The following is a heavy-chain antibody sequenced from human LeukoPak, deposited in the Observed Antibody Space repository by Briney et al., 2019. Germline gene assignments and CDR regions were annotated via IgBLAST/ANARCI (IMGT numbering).Heavy chain of an antibody. D-gene: IGHD3-16*01. V-gene: IGHV3-74*01. Sequence: GGSLRLSCAASGLTFTRYWMHWVRHAPGKGLVWVSRINSAGNTTDYAESVKGRFSISRDNSKNTLSLQMNNLRVEDTAVYHCARGMRGSSAFDYWGQGTLVTVSS. CDR2: INSAGNTT. J-gene: IGHJ4*02. CDR1: GLTFTRYW. CDR3: ARGMRGSSAFDY.